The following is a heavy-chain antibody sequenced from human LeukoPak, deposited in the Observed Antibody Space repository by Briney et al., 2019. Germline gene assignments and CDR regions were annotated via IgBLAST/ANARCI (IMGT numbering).Heavy chain of an antibody. V-gene: IGHV3-21*01. D-gene: IGHD2-8*01. J-gene: IGHJ4*02. CDR1: GFTFSSYS. Sequence: RSGGSLRLSCAASGFTFSSYSMNWVRQAPGKGLEWVSSISSSSSYIYYADSVKGRFTISRDNAKNSLYLQMNSLRAEDTAVYYCARDSVSSRYYFGYWGQGTLVTVSS. CDR3: ARDSVSSRYYFGY. CDR2: ISSSSSYI.